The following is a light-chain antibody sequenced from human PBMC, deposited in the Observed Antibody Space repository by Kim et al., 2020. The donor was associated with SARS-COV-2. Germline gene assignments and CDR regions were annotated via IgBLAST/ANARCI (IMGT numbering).Light chain of an antibody. CDR3: QSYDSSLSGSV. J-gene: IGLJ3*02. V-gene: IGLV1-40*01. CDR1: SSNSGAGYD. Sequence: QRVTISCTGSSSNSGAGYDVHWYQQLPGTARKLLIYGNSNRPSGVPDRFSGSKSGTSASLAITGLQAEDEADYYCQSYDSSLSGSVFGGGTKVTVL. CDR2: GNS.